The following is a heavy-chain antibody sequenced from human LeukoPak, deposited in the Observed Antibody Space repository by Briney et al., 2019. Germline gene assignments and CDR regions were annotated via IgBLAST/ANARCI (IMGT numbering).Heavy chain of an antibody. CDR2: IYRRGST. D-gene: IGHD1-14*01. Sequence: KPSETLSLTCTVSGASISSSDSYWSWIRQPPGKGLEWIGSIYRRGSTSYNPSLKSRVTVSEDMSKNHFSLRLSSVTATDTAVYYCARHVQDLGIKAWGQGTTVTVSS. J-gene: IGHJ6*02. CDR3: ARHVQDLGIKA. V-gene: IGHV4-39*01. CDR1: GASISSSDSY.